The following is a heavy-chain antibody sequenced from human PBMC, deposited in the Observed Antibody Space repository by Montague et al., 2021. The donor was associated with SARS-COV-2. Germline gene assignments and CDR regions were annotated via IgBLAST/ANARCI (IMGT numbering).Heavy chain of an antibody. CDR1: GGSFSGYY. J-gene: IGHJ6*02. D-gene: IGHD3-10*01. V-gene: IGHV4-34*01. CDR3: AGEGTRRYYYYGMDV. Sequence: SETLSLTCAVYGGSFSGYYWSWIRQPPGKGLEWIGSIYYSGSTYYNPSLKSRVTISVDTSKNQFSLKLSSVTAANTAVYYCAGEGTRRYYYYGMDVWGQGTTVTVSS. CDR2: IYYSGST.